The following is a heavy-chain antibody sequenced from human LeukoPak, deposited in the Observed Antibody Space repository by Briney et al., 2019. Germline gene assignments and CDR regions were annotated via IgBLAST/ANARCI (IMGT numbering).Heavy chain of an antibody. CDR3: TTMSSPILTGYGMDV. Sequence: GGSLRLSCAASGFTFSTYWMSWVRQAPGKGLEWVGRIKSKTDGGTTDYAAPVKGRFTISRDDSKNTLYLQMNSLKTEDTAVYYCTTMSSPILTGYGMDVWGQGTTVTVSS. CDR2: IKSKTDGGTT. J-gene: IGHJ6*02. D-gene: IGHD3-9*01. V-gene: IGHV3-15*05. CDR1: GFTFSTYW.